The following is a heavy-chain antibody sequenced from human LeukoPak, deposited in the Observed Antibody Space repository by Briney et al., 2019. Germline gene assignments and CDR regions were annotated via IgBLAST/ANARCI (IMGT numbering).Heavy chain of an antibody. D-gene: IGHD6-19*01. CDR1: GYTFTSYY. Sequence: ASVKVSCKASGYTFTSYYMHWVRQAPGQGLEWMGIINPSGGSTSYAQKFQGRVTMTEDTSTDTAYMELSSLRSEDAAVYYCATTSSGWGFNDYWGQGTLVTVSS. J-gene: IGHJ4*02. V-gene: IGHV1-46*01. CDR2: INPSGGST. CDR3: ATTSSGWGFNDY.